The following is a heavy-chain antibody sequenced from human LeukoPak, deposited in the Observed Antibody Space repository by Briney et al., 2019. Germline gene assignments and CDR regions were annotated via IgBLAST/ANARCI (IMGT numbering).Heavy chain of an antibody. CDR1: GFTFSNYN. CDR3: ARDFAREFTIDY. D-gene: IGHD3-10*01. V-gene: IGHV3-48*01. Sequence: GGSLRLSCAASGFTFSNYNMNWVRQPPGKGLQWVSYISSNSNIIYYADSVKGRFTISRDNAKNSLFLQMNSLRAEDTAVYYCARDFAREFTIDYWGQGTLVTVSS. CDR2: ISSNSNII. J-gene: IGHJ4*02.